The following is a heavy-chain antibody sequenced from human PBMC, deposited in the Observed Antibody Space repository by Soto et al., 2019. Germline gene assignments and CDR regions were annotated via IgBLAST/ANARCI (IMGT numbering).Heavy chain of an antibody. D-gene: IGHD3-3*01. Sequence: PGGSLRLSCAASGFTFSNAWMNWVRQAPGRGLEWVGRIKSKTDGGTTDYAAPVKGRFTISRDDSKNTLYLQMNSLKTEDTAVYYCTTDYYDFWSGYYDYWGQGTLVTAPQ. CDR3: TTDYYDFWSGYYDY. V-gene: IGHV3-15*07. CDR1: GFTFSNAW. J-gene: IGHJ4*02. CDR2: IKSKTDGGTT.